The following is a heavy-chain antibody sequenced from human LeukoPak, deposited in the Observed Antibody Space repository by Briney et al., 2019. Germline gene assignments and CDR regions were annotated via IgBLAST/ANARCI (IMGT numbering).Heavy chain of an antibody. J-gene: IGHJ6*03. V-gene: IGHV4-34*01. CDR1: GGSFSGYY. CDR3: ARADYSSTWSHDYYYMDV. D-gene: IGHD6-13*01. CDR2: INHSGST. Sequence: SETLSLTCAVYGGSFSGYYWTWIRQPPEKGLEWIGEINHSGSTRYNPSLKSRVTISVDTSKNQFSLKLSSVTAADTAVYYCARADYSSTWSHDYYYMDVWGKGTTVTASS.